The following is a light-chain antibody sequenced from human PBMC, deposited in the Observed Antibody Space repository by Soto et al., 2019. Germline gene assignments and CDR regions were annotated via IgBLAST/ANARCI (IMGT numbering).Light chain of an antibody. CDR1: QSVSSN. CDR2: DAS. CDR3: QQYNNWPQT. V-gene: IGKV3-15*01. Sequence: EIVMTPSPATLSVSPGERATLSCRASQSVSSNLAWYQQKPGQAPRLLIYDASTRATGIPAMFSGSGSGTDFTLTISGLQSEDFAVYYCQQYNNWPQTVGQGTKVDIK. J-gene: IGKJ1*01.